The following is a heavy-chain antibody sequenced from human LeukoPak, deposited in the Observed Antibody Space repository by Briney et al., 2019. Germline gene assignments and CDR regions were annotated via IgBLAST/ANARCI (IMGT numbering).Heavy chain of an antibody. V-gene: IGHV5-51*01. Sequence: GESLKTSCKGSGYSFPSYWIGWVRQMPGKGLEWMGIIYPGDSDTRYSPSFQGQVTMSADKSISTAYLQWSSLKASDTAVYYCARPIDPYSYGSFDYWGQGTLVTVSS. CDR3: ARPIDPYSYGSFDY. J-gene: IGHJ4*02. CDR1: GYSFPSYW. D-gene: IGHD5-18*01. CDR2: IYPGDSDT.